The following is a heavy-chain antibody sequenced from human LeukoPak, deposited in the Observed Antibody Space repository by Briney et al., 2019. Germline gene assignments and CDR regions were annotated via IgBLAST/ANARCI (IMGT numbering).Heavy chain of an antibody. CDR3: ARRGSSGWYDY. V-gene: IGHV3-23*01. Sequence: GGSLRLSCAASGVTFSSYAMSWVRQAPGKGLECVSDISGGGPVTYYTDSVKGRFTISRDNSKNTLYLEMNSLRAEDTAVYYCARRGSSGWYDYWGQGTLVTVSS. D-gene: IGHD6-19*01. CDR1: GVTFSSYA. CDR2: ISGGGPVT. J-gene: IGHJ4*02.